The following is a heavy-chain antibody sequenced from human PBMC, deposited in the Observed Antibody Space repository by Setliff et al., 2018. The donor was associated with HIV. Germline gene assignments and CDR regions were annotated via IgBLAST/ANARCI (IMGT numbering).Heavy chain of an antibody. V-gene: IGHV1-3*01. D-gene: IGHD6-13*01. CDR3: AIGSSNWPHRPNNYYFDY. CDR2: INAGNGDT. J-gene: IGHJ4*02. Sequence: SVKVSCKASGDTFTTYALHWVRQAPGQRLEWMGWINAGNGDTKSSQKFQGRVTITRDTSASTAYMELSSLRSEDTGVYYCAIGSSNWPHRPNNYYFDYWGQGTQVTVSS. CDR1: GDTFTTYA.